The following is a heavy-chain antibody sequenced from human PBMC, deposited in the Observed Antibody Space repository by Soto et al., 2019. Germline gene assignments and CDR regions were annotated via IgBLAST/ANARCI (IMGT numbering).Heavy chain of an antibody. Sequence: GGSVRLSCAASGFTFSSYAMSWVRQAPGKGLEWVSAISGSGGSTYYADSVKGRFTISRDNSKNTLYLQMNSLRAEDTAVYYCAKDFWDFEGRYFDYWGQGTLVTVSS. J-gene: IGHJ4*02. CDR3: AKDFWDFEGRYFDY. CDR1: GFTFSSYA. D-gene: IGHD1-26*01. V-gene: IGHV3-23*01. CDR2: ISGSGGST.